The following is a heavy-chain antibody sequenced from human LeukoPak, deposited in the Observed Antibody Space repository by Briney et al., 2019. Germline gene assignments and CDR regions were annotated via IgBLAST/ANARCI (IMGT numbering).Heavy chain of an antibody. J-gene: IGHJ5*02. V-gene: IGHV1-69*13. CDR1: GGTFSSYA. CDR3: ARGPSGYGSGSYYYWFDP. Sequence: SVKVSCKASGGTFSSYAISWVRQAPGQGLEWMGGIIPIFGTANYAQEFQGRVTITADESTSTAYMELSSLRSEDTAVYYCARGPSGYGSGSYYYWFDPWGQGTLVTVSS. CDR2: IIPIFGTA. D-gene: IGHD3-10*01.